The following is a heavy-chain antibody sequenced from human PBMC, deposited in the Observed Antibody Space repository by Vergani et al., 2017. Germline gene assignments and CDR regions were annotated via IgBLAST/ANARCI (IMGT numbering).Heavy chain of an antibody. CDR2: IYSGGST. V-gene: IGHV3-53*04. Sequence: LVESGGGLVQPGGSLRLSCAASSFSVSSHYMSWVRQAPGKGLEWVSVIYSGGSTYYADSVKGRFTISRHNSKNTLYLQMNSLRAEDTAVYYCARDRVDIVATTTYSYYYYGMDVWGQGTTVTVSS. J-gene: IGHJ6*02. CDR1: SFSVSSHY. CDR3: ARDRVDIVATTTYSYYYYGMDV. D-gene: IGHD5-12*01.